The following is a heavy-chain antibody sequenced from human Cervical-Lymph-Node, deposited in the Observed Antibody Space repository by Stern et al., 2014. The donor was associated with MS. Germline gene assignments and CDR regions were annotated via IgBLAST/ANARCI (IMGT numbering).Heavy chain of an antibody. D-gene: IGHD6-13*01. V-gene: IGHV5-51*03. CDR3: ARGRGIALRPDY. Sequence: EVQLEESGAELKKPGESLRISCKGSGYSLTNTWIGWVRQMPGKGLEWMGLIYPGDSETRYSPSFQGQVTISADKSINTAYLQWSSLKASDTAMYYCARGRGIALRPDYWGQGTLVTVSS. J-gene: IGHJ4*02. CDR2: IYPGDSET. CDR1: GYSLTNTW.